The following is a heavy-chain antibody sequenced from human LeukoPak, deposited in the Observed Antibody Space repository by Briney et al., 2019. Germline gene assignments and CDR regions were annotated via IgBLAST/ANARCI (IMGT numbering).Heavy chain of an antibody. J-gene: IGHJ5*02. CDR1: GFTFSSYA. V-gene: IGHV3-30-3*01. Sequence: GGSLRLSCAASGFTFSSYAMHWVRQAPGKGLEWVAVISYDGGNKYYADSVKGRFTISRDNSKNTLYLQMNSLRAEDTAVYYCARDDAIFGRLDPWGQGTLVTVSS. CDR2: ISYDGGNK. D-gene: IGHD3-3*01. CDR3: ARDDAIFGRLDP.